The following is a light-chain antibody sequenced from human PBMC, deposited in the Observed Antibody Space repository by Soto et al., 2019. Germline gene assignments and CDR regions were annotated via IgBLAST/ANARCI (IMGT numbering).Light chain of an antibody. CDR2: GAS. V-gene: IGKV3-20*01. CDR1: QSVSSSY. J-gene: IGKJ4*01. Sequence: EIGVTQSPALLALSPGYRSTLSCNASQSVSSSYLAWYQQKPGQAPRLIIYGASIRATGIPDRFSGSGSGTDFTLTIIRLEPEDFAVYYCQQYGSSPLTFGGGTKVDIK. CDR3: QQYGSSPLT.